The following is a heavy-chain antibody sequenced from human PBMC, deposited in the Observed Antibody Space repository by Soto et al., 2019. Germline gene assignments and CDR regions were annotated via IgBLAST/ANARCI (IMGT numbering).Heavy chain of an antibody. D-gene: IGHD2-15*01. CDR2: INPNSGGT. Sequence: ASVKVSCKASGYTFTGYYMHWVRQAPGQGLEWMGWINPNSGGTNYAQKFQGRVTMIRDTSISTAYMELSRLRSDDTAVYYCARDICSGGSCRLSNWFDPCGQGTLVTVSS. J-gene: IGHJ5*02. CDR1: GYTFTGYY. CDR3: ARDICSGGSCRLSNWFDP. V-gene: IGHV1-2*02.